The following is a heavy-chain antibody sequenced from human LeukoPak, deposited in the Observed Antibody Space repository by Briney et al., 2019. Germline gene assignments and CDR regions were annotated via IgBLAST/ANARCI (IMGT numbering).Heavy chain of an antibody. D-gene: IGHD3-10*01. Sequence: GGSLRLSCAAFGFTFSRYGMHWVRQAPGKGLEWVAVIWSDGSKKYYADSVNGRFTISRDNSKNTLYLQVNSLRAEDTAVYYCARDDDYYGSGYYAFDIWGQGTMVTVSS. CDR1: GFTFSRYG. J-gene: IGHJ3*02. CDR2: IWSDGSKK. V-gene: IGHV3-33*01. CDR3: ARDDDYYGSGYYAFDI.